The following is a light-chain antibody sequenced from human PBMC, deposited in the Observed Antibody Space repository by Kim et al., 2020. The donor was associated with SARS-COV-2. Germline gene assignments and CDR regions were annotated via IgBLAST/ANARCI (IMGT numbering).Light chain of an antibody. CDR1: SSNSGR. J-gene: IGLJ2*01. CDR2: GYN. CDR3: AAWDDSLNGMV. V-gene: IGLV1-44*01. Sequence: PGKRVTISCSGSSSNSGRVNGYQHLPGTAPKLLIYGYNQRPSGVPDRFSGSKAGTSASLAISGLQSEDEAHYYCAAWDDSLNGMVFGGGTQLTVL.